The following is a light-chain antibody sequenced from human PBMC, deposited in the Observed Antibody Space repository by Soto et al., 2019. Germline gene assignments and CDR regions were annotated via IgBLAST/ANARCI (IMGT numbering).Light chain of an antibody. V-gene: IGKV3D-20*02. J-gene: IGKJ4*01. Sequence: EVVLTQSPGILSLSPGERATLSCRASQTVSSIYFAWYQQKPGQAPRLLIYDASNRATGIPARFSGSGSGTDFTLTISSLEPEDFAVYYCQQRSNWPLTFGGGTKVEIK. CDR3: QQRSNWPLT. CDR1: QTVSSIY. CDR2: DAS.